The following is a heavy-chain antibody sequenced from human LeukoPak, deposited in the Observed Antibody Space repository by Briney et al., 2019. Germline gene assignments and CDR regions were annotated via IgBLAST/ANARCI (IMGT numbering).Heavy chain of an antibody. CDR1: GFTFSDYY. D-gene: IGHD6-13*01. CDR2: IDMSGSTI. CDR3: AKDILAAGLFFDY. V-gene: IGHV3-11*01. J-gene: IGHJ4*02. Sequence: GSLRLSCAASGFTFSDYYMGWVRQAPGKGLEWVSYIDMSGSTIFYADSVKGRFTISRDNAKNSLFLQMNNLRAEDTAVYYCAKDILAAGLFFDYWGQGALVTVSS.